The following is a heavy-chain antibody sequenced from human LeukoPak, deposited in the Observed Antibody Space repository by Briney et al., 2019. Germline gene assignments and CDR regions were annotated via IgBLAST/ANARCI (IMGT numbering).Heavy chain of an antibody. CDR1: GYTFTSYD. V-gene: IGHV1-8*01. CDR3: ARHLNYDFWSGYYSYYYYMDV. J-gene: IGHJ6*03. Sequence: ASVKVSCKASGYTFTSYDINWVRQATGQGLEWMGWMNPNSGNTGYAQKFQGRVTMTRNTSISTAYMELSSLGSEDTAVYYCARHLNYDFWSGYYSYYYYMDVWGKGTTVTVSS. D-gene: IGHD3-3*01. CDR2: MNPNSGNT.